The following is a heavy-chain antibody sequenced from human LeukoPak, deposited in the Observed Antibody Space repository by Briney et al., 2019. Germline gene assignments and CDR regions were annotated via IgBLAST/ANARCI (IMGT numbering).Heavy chain of an antibody. J-gene: IGHJ4*02. Sequence: SETLSLTCTVSGDSISSGDYYWSWIRQPAGKGLEWIGRISSSGSTNYNPSLKSRVTISVDTSKNQFSLKLSSVTAADTAVYYCARGSTTGRRGGKIDYWGQGTLVTVSS. CDR1: GDSISSGDYY. V-gene: IGHV4-61*02. D-gene: IGHD1-1*01. CDR2: ISSSGST. CDR3: ARGSTTGRRGGKIDY.